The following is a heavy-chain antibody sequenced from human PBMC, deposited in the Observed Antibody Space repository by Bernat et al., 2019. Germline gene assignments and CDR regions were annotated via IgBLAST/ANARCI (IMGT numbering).Heavy chain of an antibody. CDR2: IWYDGSNK. D-gene: IGHD6-13*01. CDR3: ARDPEAYSSHYGMDV. CDR1: GFTFSSYG. Sequence: QVQLVESGGGVVQPGRSLRLSCAASGFTFSSYGMHWVRQAPGKGLEWVAVIWYDGSNKYYADTVKGRFTISRDNSKNTLYLQMNSLRAEDTAVYYCARDPEAYSSHYGMDVWGQGTTVTVSS. V-gene: IGHV3-33*01. J-gene: IGHJ6*02.